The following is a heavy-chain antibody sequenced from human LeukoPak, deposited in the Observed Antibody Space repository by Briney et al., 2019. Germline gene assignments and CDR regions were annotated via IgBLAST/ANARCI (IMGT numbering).Heavy chain of an antibody. CDR2: INPYSGNT. CDR1: GYTFTSYY. D-gene: IGHD3-3*01. Sequence: GASVKVSCKASGYTFTSYYMHWVRQAPGQGLEWMGWINPYSGNTNYVQKFQGRVTMTTDTSISTAYMELSSLRSDDTAVYYCARDRVFRVVRPYYYYYMDVWGKGTTVTVSS. J-gene: IGHJ6*03. CDR3: ARDRVFRVVRPYYYYYMDV. V-gene: IGHV1-2*02.